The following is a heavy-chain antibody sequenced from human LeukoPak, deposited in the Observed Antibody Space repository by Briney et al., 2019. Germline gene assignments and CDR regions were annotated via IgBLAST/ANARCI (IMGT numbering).Heavy chain of an antibody. CDR1: GFTFSSYS. Sequence: GGSLRLSCAASGFTFSSYSMNWVRQAPGKGVEWVSSISSSSSYIYYAGSVKGRFTISRDNAKNSLYLQMNSLRAEDTAVYYCARPRGNVEMATIPFDYWGQGTLVTVSS. V-gene: IGHV3-21*01. D-gene: IGHD5-24*01. CDR3: ARPRGNVEMATIPFDY. CDR2: ISSSSSYI. J-gene: IGHJ4*02.